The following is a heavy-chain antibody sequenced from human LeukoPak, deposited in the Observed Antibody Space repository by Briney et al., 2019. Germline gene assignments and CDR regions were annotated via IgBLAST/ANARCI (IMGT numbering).Heavy chain of an antibody. J-gene: IGHJ4*02. V-gene: IGHV1-18*01. CDR3: ARVGSYYDFWSGPTPIDY. D-gene: IGHD3-3*01. Sequence: ASVKVSCKASGYTFTSYGTSWVRQAPGQGLEWMGWISAYNGNTNYAQKLQGRVTMTTDTSTSTAYMELRSLRSDDTAVYYCARVGSYYDFWSGPTPIDYWGQGTLVTVSS. CDR1: GYTFTSYG. CDR2: ISAYNGNT.